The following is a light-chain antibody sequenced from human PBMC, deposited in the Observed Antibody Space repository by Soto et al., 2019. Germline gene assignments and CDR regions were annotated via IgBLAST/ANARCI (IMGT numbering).Light chain of an antibody. V-gene: IGLV2-14*03. J-gene: IGLJ2*01. CDR1: SSDVGAYNS. CDR2: DVN. Sequence: QSALTQPASVAASPGQSITISCAGTSSDVGAYNSVSWYQQHPGKAPKLIIFDVNNRPSGVSNRFSGSKSGNTASLTISGLQAEDEADYYCSSYTTRTTLAFGGGTKLTVL. CDR3: SSYTTRTTLA.